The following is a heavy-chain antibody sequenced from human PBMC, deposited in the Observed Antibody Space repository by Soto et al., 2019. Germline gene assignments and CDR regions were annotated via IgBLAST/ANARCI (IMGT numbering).Heavy chain of an antibody. CDR3: AKGGSEYCSSSWVLWTSENAFDI. CDR2: ISYDGSNK. J-gene: IGHJ3*02. Sequence: GGSLRLSCAASGFTFSSYGMHWVRQAPGKGLEWVAVISYDGSNKYYADSVKGRFTISRDNSKNTLYLQMNSLRAEDTVVYYCAKGGSEYCSSSWVLWTSENAFDIWGQGTMVTVSS. D-gene: IGHD6-6*01. V-gene: IGHV3-30*18. CDR1: GFTFSSYG.